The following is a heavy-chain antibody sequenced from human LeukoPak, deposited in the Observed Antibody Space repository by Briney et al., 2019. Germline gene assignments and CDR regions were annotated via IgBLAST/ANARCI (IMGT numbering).Heavy chain of an antibody. CDR3: TRGSNGDF. V-gene: IGHV3-30*03. CDR1: GFTFSSYG. J-gene: IGHJ4*02. Sequence: AGGSLRLSCAASGFTFSSYGMHWVRQAPGKGLEWVAVISYDGSNKYYADSVKGRFTISRDNSKNTLYLQMNSLRAEDTAVYHCTRGSNGDFWGQGTLVTVSS. D-gene: IGHD4-11*01. CDR2: ISYDGSNK.